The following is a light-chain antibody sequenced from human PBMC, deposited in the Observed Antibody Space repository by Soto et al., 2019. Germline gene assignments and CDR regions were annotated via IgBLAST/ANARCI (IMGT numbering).Light chain of an antibody. CDR1: SSDVGNYNY. CDR2: DVN. CDR3: CSYAGSYTVV. V-gene: IGLV2-11*01. Sequence: QSALTQPRSVSGSPGQSVTISCPGTSSDVGNYNYVSWYQHHPGKAPKLMIYDVNKRPSGVPDRFSGSKSGNTASLTISGLQAEDEADYYCCSYAGSYTVVFGGGTKLTVL. J-gene: IGLJ2*01.